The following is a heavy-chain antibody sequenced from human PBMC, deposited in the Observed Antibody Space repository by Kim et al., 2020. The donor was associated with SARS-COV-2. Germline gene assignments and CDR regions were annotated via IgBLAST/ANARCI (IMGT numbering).Heavy chain of an antibody. J-gene: IGHJ4*02. CDR1: GFTFSSYW. V-gene: IGHV3-7*03. CDR2: IKQDGSEK. CDR3: ARAGATPNVATHPYDY. Sequence: GGSLRLSCAASGFTFSSYWMSWVRQAPGKGLEWVANIKQDGSEKYYVDSVKGRFTISRDNAKNSLYLQMNSLRAEDTAVYYCARAGATPNVATHPYDYWGQGTLVTVSS. D-gene: IGHD5-12*01.